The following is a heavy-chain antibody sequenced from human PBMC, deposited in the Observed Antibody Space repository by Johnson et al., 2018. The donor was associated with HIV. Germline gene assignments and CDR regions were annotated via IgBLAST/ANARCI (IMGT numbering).Heavy chain of an antibody. CDR1: GFTFDDYG. CDR3: ARGRPLGWELRRDAFDI. V-gene: IGHV3-20*04. CDR2: INWNGGST. Sequence: VQLVESGGYVVRPRGSLRLSCAASGFTFDDYGMSWVRQAPGKGLEWVSGINWNGGSTGYVGSVKGRFTISRDNAKNSLYLQMNSLRDEDTALYYCARGRPLGWELRRDAFDIWGQGTMVTVSS. J-gene: IGHJ3*02. D-gene: IGHD3-3*01.